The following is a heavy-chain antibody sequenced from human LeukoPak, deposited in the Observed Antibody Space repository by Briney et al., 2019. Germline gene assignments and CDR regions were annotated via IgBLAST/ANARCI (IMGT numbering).Heavy chain of an antibody. J-gene: IGHJ4*02. D-gene: IGHD6-13*01. CDR3: AKDSSSWYRPDY. Sequence: PGGSLRPSCAASGFTFSSYGMHWVRQAPGKGLEWVAFIRYDGSNKYYADSVKGRFTISRDNSKNTLYLQMNSLRAEDTAVYYCAKDSSSWYRPDYWGQGTLVTVSS. V-gene: IGHV3-30*02. CDR2: IRYDGSNK. CDR1: GFTFSSYG.